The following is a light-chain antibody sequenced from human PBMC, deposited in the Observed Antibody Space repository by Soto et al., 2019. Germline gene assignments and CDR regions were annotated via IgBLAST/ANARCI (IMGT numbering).Light chain of an antibody. V-gene: IGKV1-5*03. CDR3: QQYNSYRA. J-gene: IGKJ1*01. CDR2: KAS. Sequence: DIQMTQSPSTLSASVGDRVTITCRASESIDSWLAWHQQKPGRAPKLLISKASSLESGDPSRFSGSGFGTEFTLTISSLQPDDFATYYCQQYNSYRAFGQGTKVEI. CDR1: ESIDSW.